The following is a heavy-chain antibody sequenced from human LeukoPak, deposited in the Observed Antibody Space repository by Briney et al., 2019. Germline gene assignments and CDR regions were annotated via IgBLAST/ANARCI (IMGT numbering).Heavy chain of an antibody. CDR1: GGSISSHY. D-gene: IGHD3-9*01. Sequence: SETLSLTCTVSGGSISSHYWSWIRQPPGKGLEWIGYIYYSGSTNYDPSLKSRVTISVDTSKNQFSLKLSSVTAADTAVYYCMKGGRRDILTYWGQGILVTVSP. J-gene: IGHJ4*02. V-gene: IGHV4-59*11. CDR2: IYYSGST. CDR3: MKGGRRDILTY.